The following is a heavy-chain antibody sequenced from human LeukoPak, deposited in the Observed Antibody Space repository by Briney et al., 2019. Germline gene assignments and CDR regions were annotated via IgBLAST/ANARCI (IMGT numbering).Heavy chain of an antibody. CDR1: GFSFSRYW. D-gene: IGHD1-14*01. J-gene: IGHJ6*02. CDR3: ARDNPSLAIMDV. CDR2: ISSSGTTR. Sequence: GGSLRLSCAASGFSFSRYWMSWVRQAPGKGLEWISYISSSGTTRYYADSVKGRFSISRDNAKNSLYLQMNSLRADDTAVYYCARDNPSLAIMDVWGQGTTVTVSS. V-gene: IGHV3-48*01.